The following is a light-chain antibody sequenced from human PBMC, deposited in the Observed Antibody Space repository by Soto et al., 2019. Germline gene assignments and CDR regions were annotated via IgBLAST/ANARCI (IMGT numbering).Light chain of an antibody. V-gene: IGKV1-39*01. Sequence: DIQMTQSRSFLSSSVGDRVTITCRASESIGKHLNWYQQKPGKAPKFLIYGASTLQSGVPSRFTGSGSGTDFTLTVNSLQAEDFATYYCQQSYTSPTTFGQGTRLEI. J-gene: IGKJ5*01. CDR2: GAS. CDR1: ESIGKH. CDR3: QQSYTSPTT.